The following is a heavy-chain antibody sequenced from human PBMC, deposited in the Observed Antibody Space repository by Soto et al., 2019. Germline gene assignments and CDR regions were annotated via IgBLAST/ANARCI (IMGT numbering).Heavy chain of an antibody. CDR3: ARSTVAGPTGDY. D-gene: IGHD6-19*01. Sequence: HPGGSLRLSCAASAFTVSSNYMSWVRQAPGKGLEWVSVIYSGGSTYYADSVKGRFTISRDNSKNTVYLQMNSLRVEDTALYYCARSTVAGPTGDYWGQGTLVTVSS. J-gene: IGHJ4*02. V-gene: IGHV3-53*01. CDR1: AFTVSSNY. CDR2: IYSGGST.